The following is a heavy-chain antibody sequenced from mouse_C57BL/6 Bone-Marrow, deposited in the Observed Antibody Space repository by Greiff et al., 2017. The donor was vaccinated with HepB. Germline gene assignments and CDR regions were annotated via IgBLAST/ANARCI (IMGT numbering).Heavy chain of an antibody. J-gene: IGHJ2*01. Sequence: EVKLQESGGGLVQPGGSLSLSCAASGFTFTDYYMSWVRQLPGKALEWLGFIRNKANGYTTEYSASVKGRFTISRDNSQSILYLQMNALRAEDSATDYCARYGYGSSYDYWGQGTTLTVSS. CDR3: ARYGYGSSYDY. D-gene: IGHD1-1*01. V-gene: IGHV7-3*01. CDR2: IRNKANGYTT. CDR1: GFTFTDYY.